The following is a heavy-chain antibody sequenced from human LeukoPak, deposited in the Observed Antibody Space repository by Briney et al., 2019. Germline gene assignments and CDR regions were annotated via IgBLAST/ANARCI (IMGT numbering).Heavy chain of an antibody. CDR2: IYYSGST. CDR1: GGSISSYY. V-gene: IGHV4-59*08. CDR3: ARHALQDYVWGSMNAFDI. Sequence: NTSETLSLTCTVSGGSISSYYWSWIRQPPGKGLEWIGYIYYSGSTNYNPSLKSRVTISVDTSKNQFSLKLSSVTAADTAVYYCARHALQDYVWGSMNAFDIWGQGTMVTVSS. J-gene: IGHJ3*02. D-gene: IGHD3-16*01.